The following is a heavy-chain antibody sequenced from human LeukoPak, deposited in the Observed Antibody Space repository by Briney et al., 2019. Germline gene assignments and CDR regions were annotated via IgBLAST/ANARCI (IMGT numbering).Heavy chain of an antibody. Sequence: PGGSLRLSCAASRFTFSSYAIHWVRQAPGKGLEWVAVISYDGSNKYYADSVKGRFTISRDNSKNTLYLQMNSPRAEDTAVYYCARDLYVVVVAATPDYWGQGTLVTVSS. D-gene: IGHD2-15*01. CDR2: ISYDGSNK. CDR3: ARDLYVVVVAATPDY. CDR1: RFTFSSYA. V-gene: IGHV3-30-3*01. J-gene: IGHJ4*02.